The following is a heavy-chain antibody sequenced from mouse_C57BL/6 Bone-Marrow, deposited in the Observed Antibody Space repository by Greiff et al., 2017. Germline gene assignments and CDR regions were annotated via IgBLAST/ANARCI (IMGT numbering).Heavy chain of an antibody. V-gene: IGHV2-5*01. J-gene: IGHJ4*01. Sequence: QVQLQQSGPGLVQPSQSLSITCTVSGFSLTSYGVHWVRQSPGKGLEWLGVIWRGGSTDYNAAFMSRLSITKDNSKSQVFFKMNSLQADDTAIYYCAKNGDDYEGGYAMDYWGQGTSVTVSS. CDR1: GFSLTSYG. CDR2: IWRGGST. D-gene: IGHD2-4*01. CDR3: AKNGDDYEGGYAMDY.